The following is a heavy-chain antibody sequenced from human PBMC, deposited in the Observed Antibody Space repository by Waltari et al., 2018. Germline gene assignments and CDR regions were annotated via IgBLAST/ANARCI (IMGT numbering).Heavy chain of an antibody. V-gene: IGHV4-39*07. J-gene: IGHJ4*02. D-gene: IGHD2-21*02. CDR2: IYYSGSN. Sequence: QLQLQESGPGLVKPSETLSLTCTVSGGSISSSSYYWGWIRQPPGKGLEWIGSIYYSGSNYYNPSLKSRVTISVDTSKNQFSLKLSSVTAADMAVYYCVGDSKPYFDYWGQGTLVTVSS. CDR3: VGDSKPYFDY. CDR1: GGSISSSSYY.